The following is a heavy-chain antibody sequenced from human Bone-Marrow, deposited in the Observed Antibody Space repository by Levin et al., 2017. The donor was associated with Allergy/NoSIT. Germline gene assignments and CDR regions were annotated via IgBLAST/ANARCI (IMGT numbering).Heavy chain of an antibody. J-gene: IGHJ6*02. CDR1: GFTFSSYE. V-gene: IGHV3-48*03. CDR2: ISSSGSTI. D-gene: IGHD2-2*02. Sequence: GGSLRLSCAASGFTFSSYEMNWVRQAPGKGLEWVSYISSSGSTIYYADSVKGRFTISRDNAKNSLYLQMNSLRAEDTAVYYCARGGYCSSTSCYNPNYGMDVWGQGTTVTVSS. CDR3: ARGGYCSSTSCYNPNYGMDV.